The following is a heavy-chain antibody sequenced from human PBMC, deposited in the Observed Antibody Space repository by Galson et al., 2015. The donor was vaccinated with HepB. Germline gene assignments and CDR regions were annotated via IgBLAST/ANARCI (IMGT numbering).Heavy chain of an antibody. CDR1: GFTFSSYS. J-gene: IGHJ4*02. D-gene: IGHD4-17*01. CDR2: ISSSSSTI. CDR3: ARDDSGDYGAFDY. Sequence: SLRLSCAASGFTFSSYSMNWVRQAPGKELEWVSYISSSSSTIYYADSVKGRFTISRDNAKNSLYLQMNSLRDEDTAVYYCARDDSGDYGAFDYWGQGTLVTVSS. V-gene: IGHV3-48*02.